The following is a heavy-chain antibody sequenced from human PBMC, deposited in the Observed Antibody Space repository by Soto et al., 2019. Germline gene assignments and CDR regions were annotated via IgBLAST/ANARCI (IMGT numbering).Heavy chain of an antibody. CDR2: ISYDGSNK. J-gene: IGHJ6*02. CDR3: ARARCFGATCYYYYGMDV. CDR1: GFTFSSYA. Sequence: GGSLRLSCAASGFTFSSYAMHWVRQAPGKGLEWVAVISYDGSNKYYADSVKGRFTISRDNSKNTLYLQMNSLRAEDTAVYYCARARCFGATCYYYYGMDVWGQGTTVTV. D-gene: IGHD3-3*01. V-gene: IGHV3-30-3*01.